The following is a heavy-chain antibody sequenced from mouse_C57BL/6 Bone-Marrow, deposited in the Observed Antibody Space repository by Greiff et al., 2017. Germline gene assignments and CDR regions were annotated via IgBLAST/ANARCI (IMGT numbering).Heavy chain of an antibody. V-gene: IGHV1-50*01. CDR1: GYTFTSYW. D-gene: IGHD2-10*02. CDR2: IDPSDSYT. J-gene: IGHJ2*01. CDR3: AREVYGNSYFDY. Sequence: QVQLQQPGAELVKPGASVKLSCKASGYTFTSYWMQWVKQRPGPGLEWIGEIDPSDSYTNYNQKFKGKATLTVDTSSSTAYIQLSSLTSEVSAVYDGAREVYGNSYFDYWGQGTTLTVSS.